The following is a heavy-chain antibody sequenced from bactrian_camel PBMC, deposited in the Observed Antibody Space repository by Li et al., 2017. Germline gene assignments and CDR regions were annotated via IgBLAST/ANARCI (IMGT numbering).Heavy chain of an antibody. V-gene: IGHV3S10*01. CDR2: TDSNGRT. CDR1: GFAFGDNA. Sequence: QLVESGGGLVQPGGSLRLSCSASGFAFGDNAMSWVRQAPGKGLEWVSRTDSNGRTDVADSMKGRFTIYRDNAMNTLYLQLTSLKTEDTAMYYCARDPAGADYYGRGTQVTVS. J-gene: IGHJ4*01. D-gene: IGHD3*01.